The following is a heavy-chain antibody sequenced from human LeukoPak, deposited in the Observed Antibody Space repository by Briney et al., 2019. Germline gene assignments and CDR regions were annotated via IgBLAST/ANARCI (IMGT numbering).Heavy chain of an antibody. D-gene: IGHD4-17*01. CDR1: GYTFTIYY. CDR2: ISAYSGDT. J-gene: IGHJ4*02. Sequence: ASVKVSCKASGYTFTIYYMHWVRQAPGQGLEWMGWISAYSGDTKHAQKFQGRVTMTTDTSTSTAYMEVRSLRSDDTAVYYCARDSLGGYGDYIDYWGQGTLVTVSS. CDR3: ARDSLGGYGDYIDY. V-gene: IGHV1-18*04.